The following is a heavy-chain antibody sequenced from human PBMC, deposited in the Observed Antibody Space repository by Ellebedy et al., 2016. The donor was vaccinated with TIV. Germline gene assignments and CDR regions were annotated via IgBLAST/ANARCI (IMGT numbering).Heavy chain of an antibody. D-gene: IGHD5-18*01. J-gene: IGHJ6*02. CDR3: ARSRNSYGYYYGMDV. V-gene: IGHV4-38-2*01. CDR2: INDSGST. CDR1: GYSIGSGYY. Sequence: MPSETLSLTCAVSGYSIGSGYYWGWIRQPPGKGLEWIGEINDSGSTNYNPSLKSRVTISVDTSKNQFSLKLSSVTAADTAVYYCARSRNSYGYYYGMDVWGQGTTVTVSS.